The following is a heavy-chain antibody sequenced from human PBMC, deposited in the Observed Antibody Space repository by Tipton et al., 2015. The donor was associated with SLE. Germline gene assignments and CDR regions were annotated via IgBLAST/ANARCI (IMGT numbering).Heavy chain of an antibody. CDR1: GFTFDDYG. CDR2: ISGSGGST. CDR3: AKSAYYYDSSGPFDY. V-gene: IGHV3-23*01. Sequence: SLRLSCAASGFTFDDYGMSWVRQAPGKGLEWVSAISGSGGSTYYADSVKGRFTISRDNSKNTLYLQMHSLRAEDTAVYYCAKSAYYYDSSGPFDYWGQGTLVTVSS. J-gene: IGHJ4*02. D-gene: IGHD3-22*01.